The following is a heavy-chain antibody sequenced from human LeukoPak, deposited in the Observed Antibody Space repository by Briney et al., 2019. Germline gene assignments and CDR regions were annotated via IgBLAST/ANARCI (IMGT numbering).Heavy chain of an antibody. Sequence: SDTLSLTCPVSGGSLSSYYWSWIRQPPGKGLEWVGYIYYSGSTNYNPSLKSRVTISVDTSKNQFSLKLSSVTAADTAVYYCARGIVGSGWYHNWFDPWGQGTLVTVSS. CDR2: IYYSGST. J-gene: IGHJ5*02. V-gene: IGHV4-59*07. CDR1: GGSLSSYY. CDR3: ARGIVGSGWYHNWFDP. D-gene: IGHD6-19*01.